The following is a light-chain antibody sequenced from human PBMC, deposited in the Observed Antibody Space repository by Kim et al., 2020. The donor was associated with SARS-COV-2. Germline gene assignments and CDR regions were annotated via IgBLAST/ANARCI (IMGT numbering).Light chain of an antibody. Sequence: SVTTSCTGTRSDVGSYNRVSWYQQPPGTAPKLMIYEVSHRPSGVPDRFSGSKSGNTASLTISALQAEDEADYYCSSYTSSSTFYVFGTGTKVTVL. V-gene: IGLV2-18*02. CDR1: RSDVGSYNR. J-gene: IGLJ1*01. CDR2: EVS. CDR3: SSYTSSSTFYV.